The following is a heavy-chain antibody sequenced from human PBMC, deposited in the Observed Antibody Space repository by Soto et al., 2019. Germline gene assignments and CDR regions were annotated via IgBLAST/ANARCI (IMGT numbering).Heavy chain of an antibody. J-gene: IGHJ4*02. CDR2: IYSSGST. V-gene: IGHV4-61*01. CDR1: GDSVSSDSYY. Sequence: SETLSLTCTVTGDSVSSDSYYWTWIRQPPGKGLEWIGYIYSSGSTKYNPSLKSRVTMSLDTYSNQFSLALTSVTAADAAVYYCARDIRGYSRAFDCWGQGTLVTVSS. D-gene: IGHD5-18*01. CDR3: ARDIRGYSRAFDC.